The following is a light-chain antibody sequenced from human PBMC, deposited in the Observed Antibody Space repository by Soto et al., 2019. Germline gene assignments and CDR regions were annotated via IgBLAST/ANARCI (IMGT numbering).Light chain of an antibody. Sequence: QSVLTQSASVSASLGQSITISCTGTSSDIGSYNLVSWYQQHPGKAPKLIIYEGSKRPSGVSNRFSGSKSGNTASLTISGLQAEDEADYYCCSFAGPRPHVVFGGGTKLTVL. CDR3: CSFAGPRPHVV. V-gene: IGLV2-23*01. J-gene: IGLJ2*01. CDR2: EGS. CDR1: SSDIGSYNL.